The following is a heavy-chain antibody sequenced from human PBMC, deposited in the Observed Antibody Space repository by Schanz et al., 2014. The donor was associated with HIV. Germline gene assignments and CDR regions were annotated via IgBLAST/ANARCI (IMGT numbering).Heavy chain of an antibody. J-gene: IGHJ3*02. CDR2: VNPKSGNT. D-gene: IGHD1-26*01. CDR1: GYSFTSYD. CDR3: ASGRFGTVIWWGDAFDI. V-gene: IGHV1-8*03. Sequence: QVQLVQSGAEVEKPGASVKVSCKASGYSFTSYDINWVRQATGQGLEWMGWVNPKSGNTGYAQKFQGRVTITADESTSTAYMELSSLRSEDTAVYYCASGRFGTVIWWGDAFDIWGQGTMVTVSS.